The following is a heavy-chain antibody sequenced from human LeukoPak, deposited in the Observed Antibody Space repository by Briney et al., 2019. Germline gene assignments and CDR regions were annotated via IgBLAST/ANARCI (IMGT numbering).Heavy chain of an antibody. CDR3: AKDGGGSLEWLPPMDV. V-gene: IGHV3-23*01. CDR2: IIANGGST. D-gene: IGHD3-3*01. Sequence: GSLRLSCAASGFTFSSHAMGWVRQAPGKGLEWVSSIIANGGSTYYGDSVKGRFTISRDNSKNTLYLQMNSLRAEDTAVYYCAKDGGGSLEWLPPMDVWGQGTMVTVS. J-gene: IGHJ6*02. CDR1: GFTFSSHA.